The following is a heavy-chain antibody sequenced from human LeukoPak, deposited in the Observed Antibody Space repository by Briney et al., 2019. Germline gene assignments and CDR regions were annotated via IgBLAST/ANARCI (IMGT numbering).Heavy chain of an antibody. V-gene: IGHV3-53*01. CDR2: ISDGGST. J-gene: IGHJ6*02. CDR1: GFTVSSNY. Sequence: GGSLRLSCAASGFTVSSNYMSWVRQAPGKGLEWVSVISDGGSTSYADSVKGRFTISRDNSKNTLYLQMNSLRAEDTAVYYCAKAPYGMDVWGQGTTVTVSS. CDR3: AKAPYGMDV.